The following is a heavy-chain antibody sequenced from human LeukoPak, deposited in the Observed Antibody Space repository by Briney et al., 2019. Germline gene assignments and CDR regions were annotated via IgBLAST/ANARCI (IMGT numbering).Heavy chain of an antibody. D-gene: IGHD1-26*01. CDR2: MNPNSGNT. V-gene: IGHV1-8*03. Sequence: ASVKVSCTASGYTFTSYDINWVRQATGQGLEWMGWMNPNSGNTGYAQKFEGRVTITRNTSISTAYMELSGLRSEDTAVYYCATGPAVGATAGYYYYYMDVWGKGTTVTVSS. J-gene: IGHJ6*03. CDR3: ATGPAVGATAGYYYYYMDV. CDR1: GYTFTSYD.